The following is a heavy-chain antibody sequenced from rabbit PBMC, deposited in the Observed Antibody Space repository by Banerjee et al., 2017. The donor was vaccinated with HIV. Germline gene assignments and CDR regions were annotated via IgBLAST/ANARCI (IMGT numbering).Heavy chain of an antibody. J-gene: IGHJ3*01. Sequence: QQQLVESGGGLVKPGGTLTLTCKASGIDFSSSYWICWVRQAPGKGLEWIACIYTIRGSTWYASWAKGRFTISKISSTTVTLQMTSLTAADTATYFCARDRYSYDDYGDPISSTRLDLWGPGTLVTVS. V-gene: IGHV1S45*01. D-gene: IGHD2-1*01. CDR1: GIDFSSSYW. CDR3: ARDRYSYDDYGDPISSTRLDL. CDR2: IYTIRGST.